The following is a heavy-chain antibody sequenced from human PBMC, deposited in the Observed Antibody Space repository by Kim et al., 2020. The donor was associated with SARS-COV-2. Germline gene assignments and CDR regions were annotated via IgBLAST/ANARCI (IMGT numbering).Heavy chain of an antibody. Sequence: GGSLRLSCAASGFTFSSYSMNWVRQAPGKGLEWVSSISSSSSYIYYADSVKGRFTISRDNAKNSLYLQMNSLRAEDTAVYYCARAVSYYYDSSGSRGFDYWGQGTLVTVST. CDR1: GFTFSSYS. J-gene: IGHJ4*02. CDR2: ISSSSSYI. D-gene: IGHD3-22*01. CDR3: ARAVSYYYDSSGSRGFDY. V-gene: IGHV3-21*01.